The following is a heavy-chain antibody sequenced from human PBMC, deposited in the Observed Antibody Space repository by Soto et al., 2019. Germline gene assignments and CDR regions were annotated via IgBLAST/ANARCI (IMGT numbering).Heavy chain of an antibody. J-gene: IGHJ6*02. D-gene: IGHD3-22*01. Sequence: EVQLVESGGGLVQPGGSLRLSCAASGFTFSSYWMSWVRQAPGKGLEWVANIKQDGSEKYYVDSVKGRFTISRDNAKNSLYLQMNSLRAEDTAVYYCARNMIVVVIGGMDVWGQGTTVTVSS. CDR1: GFTFSSYW. CDR3: ARNMIVVVIGGMDV. V-gene: IGHV3-7*01. CDR2: IKQDGSEK.